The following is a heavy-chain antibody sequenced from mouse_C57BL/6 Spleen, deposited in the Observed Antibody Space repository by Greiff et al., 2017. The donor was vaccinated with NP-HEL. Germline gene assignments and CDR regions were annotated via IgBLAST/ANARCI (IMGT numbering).Heavy chain of an antibody. D-gene: IGHD1-3*01. CDR3: ARGGDIFRAMDD. Sequence: QVQLQQPGAELVKPGASVKLSCKASGYTFTSYWMHWVKQRPGQGLEWIGMIHPNSGSTNYNEKFKSKATLTVDKSSSTAYMQLSSLTSEVSAVYYCARGGDIFRAMDDWGQGTSVTVSS. J-gene: IGHJ4*01. CDR1: GYTFTSYW. CDR2: IHPNSGST. V-gene: IGHV1-64*01.